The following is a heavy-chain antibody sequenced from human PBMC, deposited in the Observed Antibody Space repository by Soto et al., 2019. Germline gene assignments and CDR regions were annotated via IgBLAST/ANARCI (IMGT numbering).Heavy chain of an antibody. D-gene: IGHD6-6*01. CDR3: ARDSSSSLAGH. CDR2: IRNSASSI. V-gene: IGHV3-11*01. J-gene: IGHJ4*02. Sequence: QVPLVESGGGLVKPGGSLRLSCAASGFTFSDYYMSWIRQAPGKGLEWISYIRNSASSIYYADSVKGRFTISRDNAKNSLYLQMNSLRAEDTAVYYCARDSSSSLAGHWGQGTLVTVSS. CDR1: GFTFSDYY.